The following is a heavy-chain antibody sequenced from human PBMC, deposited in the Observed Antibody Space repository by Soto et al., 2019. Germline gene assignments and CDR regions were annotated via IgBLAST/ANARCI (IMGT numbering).Heavy chain of an antibody. CDR1: GFIVSSKY. CDR3: TRGAYTPNVGMDV. V-gene: IGHV3-66*01. D-gene: IGHD4-4*01. J-gene: IGHJ6*02. CDR2: TYSGGSA. Sequence: EVQLVESGGGLVQPGGSLRLSCAASGFIVSSKYMSWVRQAPGKGLEWVSVTYSGGSAYYADSVKDRFTISGYISKNTLCLYSNNLRSVDTAVYYSTRGAYTPNVGMDVWGQGTTVAVS.